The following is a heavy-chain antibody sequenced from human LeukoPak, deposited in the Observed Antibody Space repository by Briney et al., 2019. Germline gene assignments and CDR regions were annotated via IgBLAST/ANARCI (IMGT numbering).Heavy chain of an antibody. Sequence: SETLPLTWAVYGGSFSGYYWSWIRQPPGKGLEWIGEINHRGSTSYNPSLKSRLTISKDKSKNQFSLKLTSVTVADTAVYFCARVKAVAGTLPHLLDYWGQGTLVTVSS. CDR1: GGSFSGYY. V-gene: IGHV4-34*01. CDR2: INHRGST. J-gene: IGHJ4*02. CDR3: ARVKAVAGTLPHLLDY. D-gene: IGHD6-19*01.